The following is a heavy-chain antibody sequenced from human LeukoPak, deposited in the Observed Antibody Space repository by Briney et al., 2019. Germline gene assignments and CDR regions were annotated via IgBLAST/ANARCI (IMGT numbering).Heavy chain of an antibody. CDR3: ATASNGELWLYFAFTY. D-gene: IGHD3-16*01. J-gene: IGHJ4*02. CDR2: IIPIFGTA. V-gene: IGHV1-69*01. Sequence: ASVKVSCKASGGTFSSYAISWVRQAPGQGLEWMGGIIPIFGTANYAQKFQGRVTITADESTSTAYMELSSLRSGDTAVYYCATASNGELWLYFAFTYWGQGTLVTVSS. CDR1: GGTFSSYA.